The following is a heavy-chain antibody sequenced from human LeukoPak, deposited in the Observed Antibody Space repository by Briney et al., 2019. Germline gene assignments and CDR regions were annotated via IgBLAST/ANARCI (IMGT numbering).Heavy chain of an antibody. D-gene: IGHD3-22*01. CDR1: GGSFSGYY. CDR2: INHSGST. V-gene: IGHV4-34*01. J-gene: IGHJ4*02. CDR3: ARVPYYYDSSGSDKPFYFDY. Sequence: SETLSLTCAVYGGSFSGYYWSWLRQPPGKGLEWIGEINHSGSTNYNPSLKSRVTISVDTSKNQFSLKLSSVTAADTAVYYCARVPYYYDSSGSDKPFYFDYWGQGTLVTVSS.